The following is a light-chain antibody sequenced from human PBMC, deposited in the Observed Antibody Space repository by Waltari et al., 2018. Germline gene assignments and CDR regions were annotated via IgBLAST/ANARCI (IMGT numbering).Light chain of an antibody. J-gene: IGKJ1*01. CDR3: QQYNTDSPWT. Sequence: DIQMTQSPSSLSASVGDRVTITCRASQSIDTWLAWYQHKPGKAPKVLIYKASYLESGVPSRFSGSGSGTEFTLTISSLQPDDFVTYYCQQYNTDSPWTFGQGTKVEVK. CDR1: QSIDTW. CDR2: KAS. V-gene: IGKV1-5*03.